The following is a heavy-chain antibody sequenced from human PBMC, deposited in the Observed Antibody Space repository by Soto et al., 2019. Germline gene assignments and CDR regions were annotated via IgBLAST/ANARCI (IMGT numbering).Heavy chain of an antibody. V-gene: IGHV4-31*03. J-gene: IGHJ4*02. CDR1: GGSISSGGYY. CDR3: ARGGGGDLWYYFDY. Sequence: SETLSLTCTVSGGSISSGGYYWSWIRQHPGKGLEWIGYIYYSGSTYYNPSLKSRVTISVDTSKNQFSLKLSSVTAADTAVYYCARGGGGDLWYYFDYWGQGTLVTVSS. CDR2: IYYSGST. D-gene: IGHD2-21*02.